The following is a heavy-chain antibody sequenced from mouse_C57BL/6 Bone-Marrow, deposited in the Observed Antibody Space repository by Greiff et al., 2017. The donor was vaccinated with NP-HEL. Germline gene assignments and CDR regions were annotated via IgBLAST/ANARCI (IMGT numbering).Heavy chain of an antibody. CDR3: AIGYYGSSFAY. Sequence: QVQLQQPGAELVKPGASVKVSCKASGYTFTSYWMHWVKQRPGQGLEWIGRIHPSDSDTNYNQKFKGKATLTVDKSSSTAYMPLSSLTSEDSAVYYCAIGYYGSSFAYWGQGTLVTVSA. CDR1: GYTFTSYW. V-gene: IGHV1-74*01. D-gene: IGHD1-1*01. CDR2: IHPSDSDT. J-gene: IGHJ3*01.